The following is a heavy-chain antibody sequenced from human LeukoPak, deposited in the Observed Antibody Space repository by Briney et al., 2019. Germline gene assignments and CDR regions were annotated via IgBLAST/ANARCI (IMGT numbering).Heavy chain of an antibody. V-gene: IGHV6-1*01. J-gene: IGHJ4*02. Sequence: SQTLSLTCAISGDSVSGNTAAWSWIRQSPSRGLEWLARTYYRSKWYNDYAVSVKGRITINPDTSKNQFSLQPNSVTPEDTAVYYCARAEGSGSYYAWGQGTLVTVSS. CDR2: TYYRSKWYN. D-gene: IGHD3-10*01. CDR3: ARAEGSGSYYA. CDR1: GDSVSGNTAA.